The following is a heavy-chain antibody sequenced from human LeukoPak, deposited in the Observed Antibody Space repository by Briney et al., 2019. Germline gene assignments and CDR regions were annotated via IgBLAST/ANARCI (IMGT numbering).Heavy chain of an antibody. CDR1: GFTFSSYS. CDR2: IKQDGSEK. Sequence: TGGSLRLSCAASGFTFSSYSMNWVRQAPGKGLEWVANIKQDGSEKYYVDSVKGRFTISRDNAKNSLYLQMNSLRAEDTAVYYCASRSQVRGVIIAFHYWGQGTLVTVSS. V-gene: IGHV3-7*01. J-gene: IGHJ4*02. CDR3: ASRSQVRGVIIAFHY. D-gene: IGHD3-10*01.